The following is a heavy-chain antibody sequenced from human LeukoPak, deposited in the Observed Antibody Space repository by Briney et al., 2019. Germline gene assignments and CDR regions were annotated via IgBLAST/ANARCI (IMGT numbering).Heavy chain of an antibody. CDR3: ARGDYGRADP. D-gene: IGHD4-17*01. CDR2: INPNTGVT. Sequence: GASVKVSCKASGYTFTGCYMHWVRQAPGQGLEWMGLINPNTGVTKFAQKFHGRVTMSRDTSMSTAYMELNRLTTDDTAMYYCARGDYGRADPWGQGSLVTVSS. V-gene: IGHV1-2*02. CDR1: GYTFTGCY. J-gene: IGHJ5*02.